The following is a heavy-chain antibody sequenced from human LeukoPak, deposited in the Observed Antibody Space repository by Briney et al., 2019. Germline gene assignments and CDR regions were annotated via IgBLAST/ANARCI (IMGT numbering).Heavy chain of an antibody. Sequence: GSLRLSCAASGFTLSSYAMSWVRQAPGKGLEWVSAISGSGGSTYYADSVKGRFTISRDNSKNTLYLQMNSLRAEDTAVYYCAKDLGITMVRGVRVFDYWGQGTLVTVSS. J-gene: IGHJ4*02. CDR2: ISGSGGST. D-gene: IGHD3-10*01. CDR3: AKDLGITMVRGVRVFDY. V-gene: IGHV3-23*01. CDR1: GFTLSSYA.